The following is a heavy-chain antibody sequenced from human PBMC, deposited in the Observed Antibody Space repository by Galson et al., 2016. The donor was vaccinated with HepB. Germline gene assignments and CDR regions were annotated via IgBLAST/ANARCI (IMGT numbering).Heavy chain of an antibody. CDR3: ARGAGGEGANYYYYGMDV. V-gene: IGHV6-1*01. CDR1: GDSVSSNSAA. J-gene: IGHJ6*02. Sequence: CAISGDSVSSNSAAWNWIRQSPSRGLEWLGRTYYRSKWYNDYAVSVKSRITINPDTSKNHFSLKLNSVTPEDTAVYFCARGAGGEGANYYYYGMDVWGQGTTVTVSS. D-gene: IGHD2-21*01. CDR2: TYYRSKWYN.